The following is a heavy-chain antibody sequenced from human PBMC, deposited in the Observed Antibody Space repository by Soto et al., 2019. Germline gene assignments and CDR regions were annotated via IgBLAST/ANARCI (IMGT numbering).Heavy chain of an antibody. CDR2: INPSGGST. CDR3: ARGRRDGYNLRRGYFDY. Sequence: ASVKVSCKASGYTFTSYYMHWVRQAPGQGLEWMGIINPSGGSTSYAQKFQGRVTMTRDTYTSTVYMELSSLRSEDTAVYYCARGRRDGYNLRRGYFDYWGQGTLVTVSS. J-gene: IGHJ4*02. V-gene: IGHV1-46*01. D-gene: IGHD5-12*01. CDR1: GYTFTSYY.